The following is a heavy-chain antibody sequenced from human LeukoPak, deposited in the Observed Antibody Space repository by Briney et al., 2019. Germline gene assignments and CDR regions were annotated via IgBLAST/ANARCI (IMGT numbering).Heavy chain of an antibody. Sequence: PSETLSLTCAVYGGSFSGYYWGWIRQPPGEGLEWIGSIYHSGSTYYNPSLKSRVTISVDTSKNQFSLKLSSVTAADTAVYYCARANSIHYYYYYMDVWGKGTTVTVSS. J-gene: IGHJ6*03. CDR2: IYHSGST. D-gene: IGHD4-11*01. V-gene: IGHV4-38-2*01. CDR1: GGSFSGYY. CDR3: ARANSIHYYYYYMDV.